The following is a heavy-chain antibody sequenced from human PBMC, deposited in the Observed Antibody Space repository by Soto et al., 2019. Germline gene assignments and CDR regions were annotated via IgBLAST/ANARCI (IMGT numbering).Heavy chain of an antibody. CDR1: GGSISSGGYY. CDR2: IYYSGST. CDR3: ASLGMTTVTTRNLG. D-gene: IGHD4-17*01. J-gene: IGHJ4*02. Sequence: QVQLQESGPGLVKPSQTLSLTCTVSGGSISSGGYYWSWIRQHPGKGLEWIGYIYYSGSTYYNPSLKSRVTISVDTSKNQFSLKLSSVTAVDTAVYYCASLGMTTVTTRNLGWGQGTLVTVSS. V-gene: IGHV4-31*03.